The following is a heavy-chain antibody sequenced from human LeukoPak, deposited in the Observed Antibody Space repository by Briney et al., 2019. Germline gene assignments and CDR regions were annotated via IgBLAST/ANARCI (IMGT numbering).Heavy chain of an antibody. CDR3: AKFDAEYTGSYSYYYYMDV. V-gene: IGHV3-74*01. CDR1: GFTFSSYW. D-gene: IGHD1-26*01. J-gene: IGHJ6*03. Sequence: PGGSLRLSCAASGFTFSSYWMHWVRQAPGKGLVWVSRINSDGSSTSYADSVKGRFTISRDNSKNTLYLQMNSLRAEDTAVYYCAKFDAEYTGSYSYYYYMDVWGKGTTVTVSS. CDR2: INSDGSST.